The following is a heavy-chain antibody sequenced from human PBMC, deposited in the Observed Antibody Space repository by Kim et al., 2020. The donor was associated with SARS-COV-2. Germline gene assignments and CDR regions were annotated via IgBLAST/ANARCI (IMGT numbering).Heavy chain of an antibody. CDR1: GFTFNNYI. CDR3: ARGGISLPQNDLDS. CDR2: TSSGGTYI. Sequence: GGSLRLSCATSGFTFNNYIMTWVRQAPGKGLEWVSSTSSGGTYIYYADSVKGRFTISRDNAKNSVYLQMNSLRAEDTAVHYCARGGISLPQNDLDSWGQGTLVIVSS. V-gene: IGHV3-21*06. J-gene: IGHJ4*02.